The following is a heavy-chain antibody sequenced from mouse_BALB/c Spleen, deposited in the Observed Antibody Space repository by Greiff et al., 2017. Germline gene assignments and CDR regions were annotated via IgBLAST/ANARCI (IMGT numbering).Heavy chain of an antibody. CDR1: GYTFSSYW. Sequence: QVQLQQSGAELMKPGASVKISCKATGYTFSSYWIEWVKQRPGHGLEWIGEILPGSGSTNYNEKFKGKATFTADTSSNTAYMQLSSLTSEDSAVYYCARSSGSSYDDYWGQGTTLTVSS. CDR3: ARSSGSSYDDY. J-gene: IGHJ2*01. CDR2: ILPGSGST. D-gene: IGHD1-1*01. V-gene: IGHV1-9*01.